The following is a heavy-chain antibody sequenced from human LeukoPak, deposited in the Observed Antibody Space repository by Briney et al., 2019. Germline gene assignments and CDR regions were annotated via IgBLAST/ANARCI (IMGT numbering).Heavy chain of an antibody. CDR1: GYSFTDKY. D-gene: IGHD6-13*01. J-gene: IGHJ5*02. Sequence: ASVKVSCKASGYSFTDKYMHWVRQAPGQGLEWMGWINPGGGSTSYAQKFQGRVTMTRDMSTSTVYMELSSLRSEDTAVYYCARGRGKIAAAGTEMVGTYGSWFDPWGQGTLVTVSS. V-gene: IGHV1-46*01. CDR2: INPGGGST. CDR3: ARGRGKIAAAGTEMVGTYGSWFDP.